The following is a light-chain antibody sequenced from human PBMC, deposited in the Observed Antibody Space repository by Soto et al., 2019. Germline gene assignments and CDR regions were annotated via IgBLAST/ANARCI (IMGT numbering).Light chain of an antibody. V-gene: IGKV1-33*01. CDR2: DAY. CDR3: KKYDNLHIN. Sequence: DIQMTHSPSSLSASVGDRVTITFRASQDINNYLNWYQQKPGKATNFMIYDAYNLETGVQSRFSGSGSGTDFTSTISSMQPEDFATYYCKKYDNLHINFGKGQRLELK. CDR1: QDINNY. J-gene: IGKJ5*01.